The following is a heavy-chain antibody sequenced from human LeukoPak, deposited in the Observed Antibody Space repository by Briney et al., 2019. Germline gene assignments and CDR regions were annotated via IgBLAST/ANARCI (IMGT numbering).Heavy chain of an antibody. CDR1: GGSISSYC. J-gene: IGHJ4*02. CDR2: IYYTGTT. V-gene: IGHV4-59*01. D-gene: IGHD1-20*01. Sequence: SETLSLTCTASGGSISSYCWSWLRQPPGRGLEWIGYIYYTGTTNYNPSLKSRVAISVDTSKNQFSLKLSSVTAADTAVYYCVREITGTTGRPYFDYWGQGTLVTVSS. CDR3: VREITGTTGRPYFDY.